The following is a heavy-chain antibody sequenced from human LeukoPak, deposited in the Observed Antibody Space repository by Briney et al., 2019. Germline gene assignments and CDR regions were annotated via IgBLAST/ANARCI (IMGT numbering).Heavy chain of an antibody. CDR3: ARDANGVLGDY. Sequence: ASVKVSCKASGYTFSSYGISWVRQAPGQGLEWMGWISVYSCNTNYAQRLQGRVTMTTDTSTNTAYMELRSLRSDDTAVYYCARDANGVLGDYWGQGTLVTLSS. D-gene: IGHD2-8*01. CDR2: ISVYSCNT. V-gene: IGHV1-18*01. J-gene: IGHJ4*02. CDR1: GYTFSSYG.